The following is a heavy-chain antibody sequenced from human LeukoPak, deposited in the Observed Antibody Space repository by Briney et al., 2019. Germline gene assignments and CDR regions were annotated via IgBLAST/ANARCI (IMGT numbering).Heavy chain of an antibody. J-gene: IGHJ3*02. CDR2: IYYSGST. D-gene: IGHD4-17*01. Sequence: SETLSLTCTVSGGSISSGDYYWSWIRQPPGKGLEWIGYIYYSGSTYYNPSLKSRVTISVDTSKNQFSLKLSSVTAADTAVYYCARGPVDYESAFDIWGQGTMVTVSS. CDR3: ARGPVDYESAFDI. V-gene: IGHV4-30-4*01. CDR1: GGSISSGDYY.